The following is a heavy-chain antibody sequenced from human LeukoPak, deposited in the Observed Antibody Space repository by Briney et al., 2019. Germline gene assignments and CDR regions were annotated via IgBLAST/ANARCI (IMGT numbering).Heavy chain of an antibody. CDR2: IIPILGIA. V-gene: IGHV1-69*04. CDR3: ARDRRDRGFDY. J-gene: IGHJ4*02. Sequence: SVKVSCKASGGTFSSYAISWVRQAPGQGLEWMGRIIPILGIANYAQKFQGRVTITADKSTSTAYMELSSLRSDDTAVYYCARDRRDRGFDYWGQGTLVTVSS. CDR1: GGTFSSYA.